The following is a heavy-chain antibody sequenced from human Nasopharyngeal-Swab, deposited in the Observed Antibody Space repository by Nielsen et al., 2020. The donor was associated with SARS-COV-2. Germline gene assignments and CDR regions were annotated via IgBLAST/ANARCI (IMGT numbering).Heavy chain of an antibody. J-gene: IGHJ6*02. D-gene: IGHD3-3*01. CDR3: ARDGLDYDFWSAYFMDV. CDR1: GFVFSGSA. Sequence: SLKISCAASGFVFSGSAMHWVRQAPGTGLEWVSGISWNSGSIGYGESVKGRFTISRDNAKNSLYLQMNSLRAEDTAVYYCARDGLDYDFWSAYFMDVWGQGTTVTVSS. V-gene: IGHV3-9*01. CDR2: ISWNSGSI.